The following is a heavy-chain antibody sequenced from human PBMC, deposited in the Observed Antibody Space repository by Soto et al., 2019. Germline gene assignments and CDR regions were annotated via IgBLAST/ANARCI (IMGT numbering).Heavy chain of an antibody. Sequence: ASVKVSCKASGGTFSRYSITWVRQAPGHGLEWIGRIIPIFGIPSYAQKFQGRVTITADESTSTAYMELSSLRSDDTAVYYCAREAGYCSSTSCRDLDYWGQGTLVTVSS. CDR2: IIPIFGIP. CDR3: AREAGYCSSTSCRDLDY. CDR1: GGTFSRYS. D-gene: IGHD2-2*01. J-gene: IGHJ4*02. V-gene: IGHV1-69*13.